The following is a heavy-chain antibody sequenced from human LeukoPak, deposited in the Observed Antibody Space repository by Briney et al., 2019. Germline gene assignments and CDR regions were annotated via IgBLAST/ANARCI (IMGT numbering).Heavy chain of an antibody. Sequence: SETLSLTCTVSGGSISSSSYYWCWIRQPPGKGLEWIGSIYYSGSTYYNPSLKSRVTISVDTSKNQFSLKLSSVTAADTAVYYCARMPKDIVVADAFDIWGQGTMVTVSS. V-gene: IGHV4-39*07. CDR1: GGSISSSSYY. J-gene: IGHJ3*02. CDR2: IYYSGST. D-gene: IGHD2-15*01. CDR3: ARMPKDIVVADAFDI.